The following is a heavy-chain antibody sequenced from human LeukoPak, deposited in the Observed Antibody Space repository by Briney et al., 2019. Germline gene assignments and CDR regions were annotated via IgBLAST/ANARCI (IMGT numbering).Heavy chain of an antibody. Sequence: GGSLRLSCAASGFTFSSYSMNWVRQAPGKGLEWVSYISSSSSTIYYADSVKGRFTISRDNAKNSLYLQMNSLRAEDTAVYYCAREVQSQTYYYGSGSRNWFDPWGQGTLVTVSS. CDR3: AREVQSQTYYYGSGSRNWFDP. D-gene: IGHD3-10*01. V-gene: IGHV3-48*01. J-gene: IGHJ5*02. CDR2: ISSSSSTI. CDR1: GFTFSSYS.